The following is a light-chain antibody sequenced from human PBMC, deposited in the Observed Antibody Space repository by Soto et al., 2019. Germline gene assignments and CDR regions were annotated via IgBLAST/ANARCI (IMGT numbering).Light chain of an antibody. Sequence: DIQMIQSPSSLSAYVGARVTISCRASQDIGNHLAWYQQKPGKVPKLLIHAASTLQSGVPPRFSGSGSGTDFTLTISSLQPEDGATYFCEMYNIAPLITFGQGTRLEIK. CDR2: AAS. CDR3: EMYNIAPLIT. V-gene: IGKV1-27*01. J-gene: IGKJ5*01. CDR1: QDIGNH.